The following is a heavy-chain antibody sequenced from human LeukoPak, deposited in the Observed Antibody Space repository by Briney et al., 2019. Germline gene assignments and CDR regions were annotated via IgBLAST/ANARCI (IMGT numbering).Heavy chain of an antibody. CDR2: IKSKTDGGTT. V-gene: IGHV3-15*01. J-gene: IGHJ2*01. CDR1: GFTFSTFSNAW. Sequence: GGSLRLSCAASGFTFSTFSNAWMSWVRQAPGKGLEWVGRIKSKTDGGTTDYAAPVKGRFTISRDDSKNTLYLQMNSLKTEDTAVYYCTTSYYYDSSGYYSWYFYLWGRGTLVTVSS. D-gene: IGHD3-22*01. CDR3: TTSYYYDSSGYYSWYFYL.